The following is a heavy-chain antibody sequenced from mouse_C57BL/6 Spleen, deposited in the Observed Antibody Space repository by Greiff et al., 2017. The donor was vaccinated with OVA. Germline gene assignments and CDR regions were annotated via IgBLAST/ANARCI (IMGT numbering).Heavy chain of an antibody. D-gene: IGHD2-4*01. CDR1: GFTFSSYA. Sequence: EVKVEESGGGLVKPGGSLKLSCAASGFTFSSYAMSWVRQTPEKRLEWVATISDGGSYTYYPDNVKGRFTISRDNAKNNLYLQMSHLKSEDTAMYYCAREDDYDVGNAMDYWGQGTSVTVSS. V-gene: IGHV5-4*01. CDR2: ISDGGSYT. J-gene: IGHJ4*01. CDR3: AREDDYDVGNAMDY.